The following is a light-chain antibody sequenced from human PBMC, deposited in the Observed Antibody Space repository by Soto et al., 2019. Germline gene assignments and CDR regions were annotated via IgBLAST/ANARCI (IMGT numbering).Light chain of an antibody. CDR3: KQYGSSPWT. V-gene: IGKV3-20*01. J-gene: IGKJ1*01. Sequence: EIVLTQSPATLSLSPGERATLSCMASQSVSSYLAWYQQKTGQANRLLIYDASNRATGIPARFSGSGSGTDFTLKIRTLETEDLAVYYCKQYGSSPWTFGQGNKGGI. CDR2: DAS. CDR1: QSVSSY.